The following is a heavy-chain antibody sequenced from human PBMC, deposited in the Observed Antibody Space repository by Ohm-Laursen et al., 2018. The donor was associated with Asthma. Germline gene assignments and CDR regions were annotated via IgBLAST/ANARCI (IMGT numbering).Heavy chain of an antibody. D-gene: IGHD6-19*01. V-gene: IGHV4-4*02. CDR1: GGYIYNHW. Sequence: SDTLSLTCALSGGYIYNHWCSWVRQPPGKGLEWIAEISHSGAASFDPSLTSRVTISLDKSKTHFSLELTSVTAADTAVYYCARSIGWYSLDLWGQGTLVTVSS. J-gene: IGHJ4*02. CDR2: ISHSGAA. CDR3: ARSIGWYSLDL.